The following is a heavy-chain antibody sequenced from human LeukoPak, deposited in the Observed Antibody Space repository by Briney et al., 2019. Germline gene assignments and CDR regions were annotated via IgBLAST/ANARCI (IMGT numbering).Heavy chain of an antibody. CDR3: ATPYSGGWPRGYYYYYGMDV. J-gene: IGHJ6*02. V-gene: IGHV1-24*01. CDR2: FDPEDGET. D-gene: IGHD6-19*01. CDR1: GYTLTELS. Sequence: ASVKVSCKVSGYTLTELSMHWVRQAPGKGLEWMGGFDPEDGETIYAQKFQGRVTMTEDTSTDTAYMELSSLRSEDTAVYYCATPYSGGWPRGYYYYYGMDVWGQGTTVTVSS.